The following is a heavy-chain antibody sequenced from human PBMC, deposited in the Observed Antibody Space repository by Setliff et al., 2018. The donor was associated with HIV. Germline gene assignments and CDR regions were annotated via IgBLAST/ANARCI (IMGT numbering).Heavy chain of an antibody. CDR2: IYNSRRT. D-gene: IGHD3-10*01. V-gene: IGHV4-59*11. CDR1: GVSISSHY. J-gene: IGHJ6*03. Sequence: SETLSLPCTVSGVSISSHYWSWIRQPPWKGLEWIGYIYNSRRTNYNPSLASRVTISVDTSKNQFSLKLSSVTAADTAVYYCARARGIIIPYHYYRDVWGKGTTVTVSS. CDR3: ARARGIIIPYHYYRDV.